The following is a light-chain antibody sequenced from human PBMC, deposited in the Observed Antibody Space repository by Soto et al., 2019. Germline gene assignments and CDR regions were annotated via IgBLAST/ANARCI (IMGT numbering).Light chain of an antibody. CDR3: QQYNSSPFT. V-gene: IGKV1-27*01. CDR1: QGISYY. Sequence: DIQMTQSPSSLSASVGDRVAITCRASQGISYYLAWYQQKSGKFHKLLIYAASTLQSGVPSRFSGSGSGTHFTFTIRRLQPQDVATYNCQQYNSSPFTFGPGTKVDIK. J-gene: IGKJ3*01. CDR2: AAS.